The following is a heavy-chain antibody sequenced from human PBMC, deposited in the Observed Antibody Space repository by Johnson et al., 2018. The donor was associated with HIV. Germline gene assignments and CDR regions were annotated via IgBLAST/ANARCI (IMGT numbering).Heavy chain of an antibody. CDR1: GFTFSKYG. D-gene: IGHD1-26*01. CDR3: ARVGGSYGDAFDI. CDR2: ISYDGSNK. Sequence: QVQLVESGGGVVQPGSSLRLSCVASGFTFSKYGMHWVRQAPGKGLEWVAVISYDGSNKYYADSVKGRFTISRDNSKNTLYLQMNSLRAEDTAVYFCARVGGSYGDAFDIWGQGTMVTVSS. V-gene: IGHV3-30*19. J-gene: IGHJ3*02.